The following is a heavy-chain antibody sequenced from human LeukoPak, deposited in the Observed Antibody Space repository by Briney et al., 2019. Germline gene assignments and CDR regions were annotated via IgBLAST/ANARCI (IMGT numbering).Heavy chain of an antibody. D-gene: IGHD6-19*01. V-gene: IGHV3-30*03. Sequence: GGSLRLSCAASGFTFSSYGMHWVRQAPGKGLEWVAVISYDGSNKYYADSVKGRFTISRDNSKNTLYLQMNSLRAEDTAVYYCAREPGDSSGWSEWGQGTLVTVSS. CDR1: GFTFSSYG. CDR2: ISYDGSNK. J-gene: IGHJ4*02. CDR3: AREPGDSSGWSE.